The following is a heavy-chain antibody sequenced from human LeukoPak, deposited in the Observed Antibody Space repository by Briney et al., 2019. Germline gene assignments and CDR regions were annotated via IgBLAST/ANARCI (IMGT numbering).Heavy chain of an antibody. V-gene: IGHV3-23*01. D-gene: IGHD4-11*01. J-gene: IGHJ4*02. CDR1: GFTFSSYT. Sequence: GGSLRLSCAASGFTFSSYTMSWARQAPGKGLEWVSAISGSGGSTYYADSVKGRFTISRDNSKNTLYLQMGSLRAEDTAVYYCAKSILLTTFDSWGQGTLVTVSS. CDR3: AKSILLTTFDS. CDR2: ISGSGGST.